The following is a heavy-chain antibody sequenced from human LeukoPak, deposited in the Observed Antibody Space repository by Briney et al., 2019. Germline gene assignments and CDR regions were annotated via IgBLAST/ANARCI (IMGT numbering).Heavy chain of an antibody. D-gene: IGHD6-6*01. CDR1: GYTFTSYD. V-gene: IGHV1-8*03. Sequence: ASVKVSCKASGYTFTSYDINWVRQATGQGLEWMRWMNPNSGNTGYAQKFQGRVTITRNTSISTAYMELSSLRSEDTAVYYCARARRGSSSAYYYYYMDVWGKGTTVTVSS. CDR3: ARARRGSSSAYYYYYMDV. CDR2: MNPNSGNT. J-gene: IGHJ6*03.